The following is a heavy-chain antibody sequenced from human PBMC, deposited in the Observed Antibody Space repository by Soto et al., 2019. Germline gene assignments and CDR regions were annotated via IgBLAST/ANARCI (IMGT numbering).Heavy chain of an antibody. J-gene: IGHJ6*02. CDR3: ARGKKPRREGVRESYYYGMDV. D-gene: IGHD3-10*01. CDR2: IDSSDSYT. V-gene: IGHV5-10-1*01. CDR1: GYSFTSYW. Sequence: GESPKISWSGSGYSFTSYWISWVCQMPGKGLEWMGRIDSSDSYTNYSPSFQGHVTISADKSISTAYRQWSSLKASETAMYYCARGKKPRREGVRESYYYGMDVWGQGTTVTVSS.